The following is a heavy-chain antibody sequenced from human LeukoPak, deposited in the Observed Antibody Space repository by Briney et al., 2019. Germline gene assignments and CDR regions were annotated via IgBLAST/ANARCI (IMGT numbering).Heavy chain of an antibody. CDR2: ILPGAIDT. CDR1: GSRFTSYW. J-gene: IGHJ4*02. D-gene: IGHD1-1*01. CDR3: ARATTGPRTIDY. Sequence: GESLKIPCQDSGSRFTSYWIAWVRQMPGKGLGWMGIILPGAIDTRYSPSFKAQVTISAAKSISTAFLQWSSLQASDTAMDYCARATTGPRTIDYWGQGTLVTVSS. V-gene: IGHV5-51*01.